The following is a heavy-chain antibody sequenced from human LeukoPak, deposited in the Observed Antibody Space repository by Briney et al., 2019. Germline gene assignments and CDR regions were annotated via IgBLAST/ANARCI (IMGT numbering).Heavy chain of an antibody. V-gene: IGHV1-18*01. CDR1: GGTFSSYA. D-gene: IGHD3-10*01. CDR2: ISAYNGNT. CDR3: ARPVRGVMIENAFDI. J-gene: IGHJ3*02. Sequence: ASVKVSCKASGGTFSSYAISWVRQAPGQGLDWMGWISAYNGNTNYAQKLQGRVTMTTDTSTSTAYMELRSLRSDDTAVYYCARPVRGVMIENAFDIWGQGTMVTVSS.